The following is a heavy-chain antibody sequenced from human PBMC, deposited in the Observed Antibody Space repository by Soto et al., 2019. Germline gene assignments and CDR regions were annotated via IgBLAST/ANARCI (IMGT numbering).Heavy chain of an antibody. V-gene: IGHV1-69*05. J-gene: IGHJ5*02. Sequence: QVQLVQSGAEVKKPGSSVKVSCKASGGTFSSYAISWVRQAPGQGLEWMGGIIPIFGTANYAQKFQDRVTITTDEYTSTAYMELSSPRSEDTAVYYCAREPQKIAAAGTDWFDPWGQGTLVTVSS. CDR1: GGTFSSYA. CDR3: AREPQKIAAAGTDWFDP. D-gene: IGHD6-13*01. CDR2: IIPIFGTA.